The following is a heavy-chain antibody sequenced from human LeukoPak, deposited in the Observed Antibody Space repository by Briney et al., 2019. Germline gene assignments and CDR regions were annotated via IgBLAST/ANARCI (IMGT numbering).Heavy chain of an antibody. CDR2: ISSSSSTI. CDR3: AREDYFLDFDY. Sequence: PGGSLRLSCAASVFTFSSYSMNWVRQAPGKGLEWVSYISSSSSTIYYADSVKGRFTISRDNAKNSLYLQMNSLRAEDTAVYYCAREDYFLDFDYWGQGSLVTVSS. J-gene: IGHJ4*02. CDR1: VFTFSSYS. D-gene: IGHD2/OR15-2a*01. V-gene: IGHV3-48*01.